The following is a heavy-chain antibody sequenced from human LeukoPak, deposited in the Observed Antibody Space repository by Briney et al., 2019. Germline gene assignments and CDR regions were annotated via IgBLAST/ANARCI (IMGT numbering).Heavy chain of an antibody. V-gene: IGHV3-74*03. Sequence: GGSLRLSCAASGFTFSNYFMHWVRQAPGKGLVWVSRINSDGASTMYADSVKGRFTISRDNAKNTLYLQMNSLRDEDTAVYYCARRVDATRWFDPWGQGTLVTVSS. CDR2: INSDGAST. CDR1: GFTFSNYF. D-gene: IGHD2-15*01. J-gene: IGHJ5*02. CDR3: ARRVDATRWFDP.